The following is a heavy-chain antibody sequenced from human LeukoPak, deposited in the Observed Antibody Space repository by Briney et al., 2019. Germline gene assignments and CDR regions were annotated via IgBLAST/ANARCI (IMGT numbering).Heavy chain of an antibody. CDR2: IYHSGST. V-gene: IGHV4-34*01. CDR1: GGSFSGYY. J-gene: IGHJ6*02. Sequence: PSETLSLTCAVYGGSFSGYYWSWIRQPPGKGLEWIGEIYHSGSTNYNPSLKSRVTISVDKSKNQFSLKLSSVTAADTAVYYCARGYCSSTSCYAMNYGMDVWGQGTTVTVSS. D-gene: IGHD2-2*01. CDR3: ARGYCSSTSCYAMNYGMDV.